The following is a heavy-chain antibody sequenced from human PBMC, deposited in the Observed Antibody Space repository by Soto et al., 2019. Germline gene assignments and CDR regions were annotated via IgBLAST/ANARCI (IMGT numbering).Heavy chain of an antibody. CDR1: GYTFTSYD. CDR2: ISAYNGNT. CDR3: ARSIVVVTALDY. Sequence: GASVKVSCKASGYTFTSYDIGWVRQAPGQGLEWMGWISAYNGNTNYAQKLQGRVTITRDTSASTAYMELSSLRSEDTAVYYCARSIVVVTALDYWGQGTLVTVSS. J-gene: IGHJ4*02. V-gene: IGHV1-18*01. D-gene: IGHD2-21*02.